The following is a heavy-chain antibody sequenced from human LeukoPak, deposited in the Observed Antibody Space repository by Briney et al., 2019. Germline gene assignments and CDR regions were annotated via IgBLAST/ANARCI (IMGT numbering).Heavy chain of an antibody. CDR1: GYTFTGYY. Sequence: ASVKVSCKASGYTFTGYYMHWVRQAPGQGLEWMGWINPNSGGTNYAQKFQGRVTMTRDTSISTAYMELSRLRSDDTAVYYCARAVEDYYDSSGYGPRYCYYMDVWGKGTTVTVSS. CDR3: ARAVEDYYDSSGYGPRYCYYMDV. CDR2: INPNSGGT. J-gene: IGHJ6*03. D-gene: IGHD3-22*01. V-gene: IGHV1-2*02.